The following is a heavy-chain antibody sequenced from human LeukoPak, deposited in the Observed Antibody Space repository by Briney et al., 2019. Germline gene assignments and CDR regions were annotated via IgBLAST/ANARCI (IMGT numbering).Heavy chain of an antibody. J-gene: IGHJ4*02. CDR3: ARDGYLAADY. CDR2: IYYSGST. CDR1: GGSISSSSYY. D-gene: IGHD2-2*03. V-gene: IGHV4-39*07. Sequence: SETLSLTCTVSGGSISSSSYYWGWIRPPPGKGLEWIGSIYYSGSTYYNPSLKSRVTISVDTSKNQFSLKLSSVTAADTAVYYCARDGYLAADYWGQGTLVTVSS.